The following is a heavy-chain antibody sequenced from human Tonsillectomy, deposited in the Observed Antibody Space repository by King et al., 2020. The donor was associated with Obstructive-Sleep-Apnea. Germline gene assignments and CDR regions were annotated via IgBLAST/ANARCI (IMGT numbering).Heavy chain of an antibody. CDR3: ARSLTFGGFLPTRFDY. Sequence: VQLQESGPGLVKPSGTLSLTCAVSGGSISSSNWWTWVRQPPGKGLEWIGEIYHSGSTNLNPSLKSRVTISVHKSNNQFSLKLSSLTAADTAVYYCARSLTFGGFLPTRFDYWGRGTLVTVSS. D-gene: IGHD3-16*01. CDR1: GGSISSSNW. J-gene: IGHJ4*02. CDR2: IYHSGST. V-gene: IGHV4-4*02.